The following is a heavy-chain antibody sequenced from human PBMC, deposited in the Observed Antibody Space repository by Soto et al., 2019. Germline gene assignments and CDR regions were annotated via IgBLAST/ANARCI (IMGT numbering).Heavy chain of an antibody. J-gene: IGHJ4*02. CDR1: GFTFSGSA. CDR2: IRSKANSYAT. V-gene: IGHV3-73*01. CDR3: TRRSQTGAAGDFDY. Sequence: EVQLVESGGGLVQPGGSLKLSCAASGFTFSGSAMHWVRQASGKGLEWVGRIRSKANSYATAYAASVKGRFTISRDDSKNTAYLQMNSLKTEDTAVYYCTRRSQTGAAGDFDYWGQGTLVTVSS. D-gene: IGHD6-13*01.